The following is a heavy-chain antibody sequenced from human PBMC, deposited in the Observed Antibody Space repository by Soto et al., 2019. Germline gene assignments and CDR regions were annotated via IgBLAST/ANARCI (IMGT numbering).Heavy chain of an antibody. CDR1: FTFSTYA. CDR3: AKGGSSSGWYHYFDY. Sequence: EVPLLESGGGLVQPGGSLRLSCGFTFSTYAMSWVRQAPGKGLEWISGISGSGDITYYAESVKGRFTISRDNSKNTRYLQMNSLRTEDTAVYYCAKGGSSSGWYHYFDYWGQGTLVTVSS. V-gene: IGHV3-23*01. CDR2: ISGSGDIT. J-gene: IGHJ4*02. D-gene: IGHD6-19*01.